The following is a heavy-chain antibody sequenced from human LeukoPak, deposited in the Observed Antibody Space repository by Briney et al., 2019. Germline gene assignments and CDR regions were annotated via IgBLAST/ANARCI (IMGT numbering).Heavy chain of an antibody. D-gene: IGHD3-10*01. CDR1: GSTFTSFA. J-gene: IGHJ5*02. CDR2: ISVSGGST. Sequence: GGSLRLSCAPSGSTFTSFAMSWVRQPPGKGLEWVSAISVSGGSTYYADSVKGRFTISRDNSKNTPYLQMNSLRAEDTAVYYCAKTRAILWFGEFGSALDPWGQGTLVTVSS. V-gene: IGHV3-23*01. CDR3: AKTRAILWFGEFGSALDP.